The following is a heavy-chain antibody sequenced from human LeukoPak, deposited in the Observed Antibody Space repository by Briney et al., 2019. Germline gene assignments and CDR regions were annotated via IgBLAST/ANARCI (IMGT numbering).Heavy chain of an antibody. J-gene: IGHJ4*02. CDR3: ASASSGYLYFDY. CDR2: IIPILGIA. V-gene: IGHV1-69*04. CDR1: GGTFSSYA. Sequence: ASVKLSCKASGGTFSSYAISWVRQAPGQGLEWMGRIIPILGIANYAQKFQGRVTITADKSTSTAYMELSSLRSEDTAVYYCASASSGYLYFDYWGQGTLVTVSS. D-gene: IGHD3-22*01.